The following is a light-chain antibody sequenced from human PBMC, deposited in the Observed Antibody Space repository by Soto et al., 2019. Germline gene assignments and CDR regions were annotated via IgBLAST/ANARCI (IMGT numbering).Light chain of an antibody. J-gene: IGKJ5*01. CDR2: AAS. CDR3: LQTYSTLIT. V-gene: IGKV1-39*01. Sequence: DIQMTQSPSSLSASVGDRVTITCRASQSISSYLNWYQQKPGKTPKLLIYAASSLQSGVPSRFRGSGSGTDFTLTISSLQPEDFATYYCLQTYSTLITFGQGTRLEL. CDR1: QSISSY.